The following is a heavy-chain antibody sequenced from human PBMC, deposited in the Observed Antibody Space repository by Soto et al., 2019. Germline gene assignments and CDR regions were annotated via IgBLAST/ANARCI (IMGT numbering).Heavy chain of an antibody. CDR1: GYTFTGYY. CDR2: INPNSGGT. Sequence: ASVKVSCKASGYTFTGYYMHWVRQAPGQGLEWMGWINPNSGGTNYAQKFQGRVTMTRDTSISTAYMELSRLRSDDTAVYYCARAYSGSYSPNFDYWGQGTLVTVS. J-gene: IGHJ4*02. CDR3: ARAYSGSYSPNFDY. V-gene: IGHV1-2*02. D-gene: IGHD1-26*01.